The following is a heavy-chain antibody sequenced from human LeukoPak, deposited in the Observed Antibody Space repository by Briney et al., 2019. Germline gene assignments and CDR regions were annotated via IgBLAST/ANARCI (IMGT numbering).Heavy chain of an antibody. D-gene: IGHD4-17*01. CDR2: IYYRGST. Sequence: PSETLSLTCTVSGGSINNYYWNWIRQPPGKGLDGIGYIYYRGSTNYNPSLNSRVTFSVDTSKNQFSLKLNSVTAADTAVYYCARGGDYGDLRYFDYWGQGTLVTVSS. J-gene: IGHJ4*02. V-gene: IGHV4-59*01. CDR3: ARGGDYGDLRYFDY. CDR1: GGSINNYY.